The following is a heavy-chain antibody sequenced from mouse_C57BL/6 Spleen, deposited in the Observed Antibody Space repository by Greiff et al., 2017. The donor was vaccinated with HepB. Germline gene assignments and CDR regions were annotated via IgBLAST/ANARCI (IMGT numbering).Heavy chain of an antibody. D-gene: IGHD1-1*01. V-gene: IGHV1-50*01. J-gene: IGHJ4*01. CDR2: IYPSDGYT. CDR3: ATYYGSSYYAMDY. CDR1: GYTFTSYW. Sequence: QVQLQQPGAELVKPGASVKLSCKASGYTFTSYWMQWVKQRPGQGLEWIGEIYPSDGYTNYNQKFKGKATLTADTSSSTAYMQLSSLTSEDSAVYYCATYYGSSYYAMDYWGQGTSVTVSS.